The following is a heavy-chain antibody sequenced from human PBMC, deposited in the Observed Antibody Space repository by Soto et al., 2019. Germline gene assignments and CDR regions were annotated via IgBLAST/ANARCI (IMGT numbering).Heavy chain of an antibody. V-gene: IGHV1-2*04. J-gene: IGHJ6*02. D-gene: IGHD2-2*01. CDR1: GYTFTGYY. Sequence: ASVKVSCKASGYTFTGYYMHWVRQAPGQGLEWMGWINPNSGGTNYAQKFQGWVTMTRDTSIGTAYVELSRLRSDDTAVYYCARTLSTSHGHTDYYYGMDVWGQGTTVTVSS. CDR3: ARTLSTSHGHTDYYYGMDV. CDR2: INPNSGGT.